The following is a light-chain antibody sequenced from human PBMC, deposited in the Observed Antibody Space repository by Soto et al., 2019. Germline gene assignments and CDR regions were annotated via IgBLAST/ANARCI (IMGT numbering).Light chain of an antibody. CDR1: QSVRNSY. V-gene: IGKV3-20*01. J-gene: IGKJ2*01. Sequence: EILLTQSPGTRSLSPGERATLSCRASQSVRNSYLAWYQQKPGQAPRLLIYGASGRATGIPDRFSGSGSGTDCTLTISRLEPEDFAVYYCQQYGSSPYTFGQGTKLEI. CDR2: GAS. CDR3: QQYGSSPYT.